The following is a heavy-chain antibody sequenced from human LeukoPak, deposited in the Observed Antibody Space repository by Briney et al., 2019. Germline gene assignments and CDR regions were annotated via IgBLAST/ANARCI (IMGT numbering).Heavy chain of an antibody. D-gene: IGHD5-24*01. CDR2: IKSKTDGGTT. J-gene: IGHJ4*02. V-gene: IGHV3-15*01. CDR1: GFTFSNAW. Sequence: PGGSLRLSCAASGFTFSNAWMSWVRQAPGKGLEWVGRIKSKTDGGTTDYAAPVKGRFTISRDDSKNTLYLQMNSLKTEDTAVYYCTRTDKGDGHNWSPYVFDYWGQGTLVTVSS. CDR3: TRTDKGDGHNWSPYVFDY.